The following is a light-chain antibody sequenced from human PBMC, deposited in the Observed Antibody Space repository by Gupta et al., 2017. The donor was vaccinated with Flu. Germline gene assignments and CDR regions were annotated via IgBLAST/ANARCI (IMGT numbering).Light chain of an antibody. Sequence: EIVLTQSPVTLSLSPGARATLSCRASQSVSSNSLAWYRQKPGQAPRLLFSGASSRATSIPDWCSGGGARTDFTITISRLEHEDVAVYSCQQNGSSPLTFGQGTQVEIK. CDR1: QSVSSNS. J-gene: IGKJ5*01. V-gene: IGKV3-20*01. CDR2: GAS. CDR3: QQNGSSPLT.